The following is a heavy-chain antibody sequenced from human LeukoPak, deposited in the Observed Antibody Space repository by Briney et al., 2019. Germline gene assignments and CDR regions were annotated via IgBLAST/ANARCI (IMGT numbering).Heavy chain of an antibody. D-gene: IGHD4/OR15-4a*01. V-gene: IGHV3-73*01. J-gene: IGHJ4*02. CDR3: ARYLTYPAFFDY. CDR1: GFTFSGSA. CDR2: IRSKANSYAT. Sequence: QTGGSLRLSCAASGFTFSGSAMHWVRQASGKGLEWVGRIRSKANSYATAYAASVKGRFTISRDDSKNTAYLQMNSLKTEDTAVYYCARYLTYPAFFDYWGQGTLVTVSS.